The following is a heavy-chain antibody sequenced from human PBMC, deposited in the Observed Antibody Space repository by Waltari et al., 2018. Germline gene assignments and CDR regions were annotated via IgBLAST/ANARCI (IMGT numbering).Heavy chain of an antibody. V-gene: IGHV3-9*01. Sequence: VRQAPGKGLEWVAGINWNSDSIGYGDSVKGRFTISRDNARNSLYLQMNSLTTEDTAVYYCLKKNDEVYDRNGLVYDAFDVWGQGTMVTVST. CDR2: INWNSDSI. D-gene: IGHD3-22*01. J-gene: IGHJ3*01. CDR3: LKKNDEVYDRNGLVYDAFDV.